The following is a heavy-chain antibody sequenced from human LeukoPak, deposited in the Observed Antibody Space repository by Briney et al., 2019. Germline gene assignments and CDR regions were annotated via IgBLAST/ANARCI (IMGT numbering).Heavy chain of an antibody. CDR2: ISSSSSSI. D-gene: IGHD2-15*01. V-gene: IGHV3-21*01. Sequence: PGGSLRLSCAASAFTFSSYTMIWVRQAPGKGLEWVSSISSSSSSIYYADSVKGRFTVSRDNAKNSMYLQMNSLRAEDTAVYYCSRALYCSGGNCYSFDSWGQGTLVTASS. J-gene: IGHJ4*02. CDR3: SRALYCSGGNCYSFDS. CDR1: AFTFSSYT.